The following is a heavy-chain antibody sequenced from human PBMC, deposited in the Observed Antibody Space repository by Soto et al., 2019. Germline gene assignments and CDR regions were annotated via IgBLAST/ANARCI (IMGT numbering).Heavy chain of an antibody. V-gene: IGHV4-59*01. CDR2: IYYSGST. D-gene: IGHD6-13*01. CDR3: ARDSSGYPSSWYSPHYYYSVNL. Sequence: SETLSPTCTVSGGSISSYYWSWIRQPPGKGLEWIGYIYYSGSTNYNPSLKSRVSISVDTTKNQFSLKLSSVPASDSAGYYCARDSSGYPSSWYSPHYYYSVNLCGQATTVTVSS. J-gene: IGHJ6*01. CDR1: GGSISSYY.